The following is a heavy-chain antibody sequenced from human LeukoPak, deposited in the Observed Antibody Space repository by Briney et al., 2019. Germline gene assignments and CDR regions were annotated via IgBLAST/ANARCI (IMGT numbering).Heavy chain of an antibody. V-gene: IGHV1-8*03. D-gene: IGHD1-26*01. J-gene: IGHJ4*02. CDR2: MNPNSGNT. CDR3: ARGRGKVGATVWDY. CDR1: GYTFTSYD. Sequence: ASVKVSCKASGYTFTSYDINWVRQATGQGLEWMGWMNPNSGNTGYAQKFQGRVTITRNTSISTAYMELSSLRSEDTAVYYCARGRGKVGATVWDYWGQGTLVTVSS.